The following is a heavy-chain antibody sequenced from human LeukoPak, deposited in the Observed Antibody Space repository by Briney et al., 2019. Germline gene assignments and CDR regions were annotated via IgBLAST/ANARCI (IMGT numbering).Heavy chain of an antibody. Sequence: GGSLRLSCAASGFTFSSYAMSWVRQAPGKGLEWVSSISGSGGSTYYADSVKGRFTISRGNSKNTLYLQMSSLRAEDTAVYYCAEDLRGTQYYFDYWGQGTLVTVSS. V-gene: IGHV3-23*01. J-gene: IGHJ4*02. CDR3: AEDLRGTQYYFDY. CDR1: GFTFSSYA. CDR2: ISGSGGST.